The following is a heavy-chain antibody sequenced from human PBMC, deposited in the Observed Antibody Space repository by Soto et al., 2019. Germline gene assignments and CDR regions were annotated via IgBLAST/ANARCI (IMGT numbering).Heavy chain of an antibody. Sequence: ASVKVSCKASEGTFSSYAISWVLQAPGQGLEWMGGIIPIFGTANYAQKFQGRVTITADKSTSTAYMELSSLRSEDTAVYYCARTPRATSTFDYWGQGTLVTASS. J-gene: IGHJ4*02. CDR2: IIPIFGTA. CDR3: ARTPRATSTFDY. V-gene: IGHV1-69*06. D-gene: IGHD1-26*01. CDR1: EGTFSSYA.